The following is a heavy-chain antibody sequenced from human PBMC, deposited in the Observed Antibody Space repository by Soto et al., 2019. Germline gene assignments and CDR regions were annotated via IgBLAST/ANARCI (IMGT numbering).Heavy chain of an antibody. Sequence: EVQLVESGGGLVQTGGSLRLSCAGSGFTFSGSWMHWVRQAPGKGLVWVSRINGDGSGTSYADFVKGRFTISRDDAKNTLFLQINGLRAEDTAVYYCARGIFGSGTANDYWGQGTLVTVSS. V-gene: IGHV3-74*01. CDR2: INGDGSGT. CDR1: GFTFSGSW. D-gene: IGHD3-10*01. CDR3: ARGIFGSGTANDY. J-gene: IGHJ4*02.